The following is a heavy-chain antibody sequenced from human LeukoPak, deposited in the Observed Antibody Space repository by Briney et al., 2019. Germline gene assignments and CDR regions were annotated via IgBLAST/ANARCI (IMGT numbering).Heavy chain of an antibody. J-gene: IGHJ4*02. CDR2: MYYSGST. V-gene: IGHV4-59*01. D-gene: IGHD3-22*01. CDR3: ARNYDSSGYTTFGY. Sequence: SSETLSLTCTVSGGSISSYYWSWIRQPPGKGLEWSGYMYYSGSTNYNPSLKSRVTISVDTSKNQFSLKLSSVTAADTAIYYCARNYDSSGYTTFGYWGQGTLVTVSS. CDR1: GGSISSYY.